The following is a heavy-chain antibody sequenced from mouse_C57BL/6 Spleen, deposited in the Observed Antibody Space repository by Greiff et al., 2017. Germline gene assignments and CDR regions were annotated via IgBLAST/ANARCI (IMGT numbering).Heavy chain of an antibody. V-gene: IGHV1-42*01. CDR3: ARWGTAQEFAY. J-gene: IGHJ3*01. D-gene: IGHD3-2*02. CDR1: GYSFTGYY. CDR2: INPSTGGT. Sequence: VQLQQSGPELVKPGASVKISCKASGYSFTGYYMNWVKQSPEKSLEWIGEINPSTGGTTYNQKFKAKATLTVDKSSSTAYMQLKSLPSEDSAVYYCARWGTAQEFAYWGQGTLVTVAA.